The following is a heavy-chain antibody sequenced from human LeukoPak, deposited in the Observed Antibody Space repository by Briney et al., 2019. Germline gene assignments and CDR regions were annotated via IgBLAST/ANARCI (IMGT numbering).Heavy chain of an antibody. D-gene: IGHD2-15*01. V-gene: IGHV4-4*02. Sequence: GTLSLTCAVSGGSISSSNWWSWVRQPPGKGLEWIGEIYHSGSTNYNPSLKSRVTISVDTSKNQFSLKLSSVTAADTAVYYCATNSILVAAATSFDYWGQGTLVTVSS. CDR3: ATNSILVAAATSFDY. CDR1: GGSISSSNW. CDR2: IYHSGST. J-gene: IGHJ4*02.